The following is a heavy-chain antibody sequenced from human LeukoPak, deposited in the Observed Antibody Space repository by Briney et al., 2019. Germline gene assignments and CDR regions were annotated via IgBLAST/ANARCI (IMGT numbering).Heavy chain of an antibody. V-gene: IGHV4-59*01. CDR3: ARENIAAAGTLFDY. J-gene: IGHJ4*02. D-gene: IGHD6-13*01. CDR2: IYYSGST. Sequence: PSETLSLTCTVTGGTISSYYWNWIRQPPGKGLEWIGYIYYSGSTNYNPSLKSRVTISVDTSKNQFSLKLSSVTAADTAVYYCARENIAAAGTLFDYWGQGTLVTVSS. CDR1: GGTISSYY.